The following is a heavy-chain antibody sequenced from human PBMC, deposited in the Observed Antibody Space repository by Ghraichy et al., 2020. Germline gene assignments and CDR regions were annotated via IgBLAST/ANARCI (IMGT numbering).Heavy chain of an antibody. Sequence: GGSLRLSCAASGFTFSSYSMNWVRQAPGKGLEWVSSISGSSTYIHYADSVKGRFTISRDNAKNSLYLQMNSLRAEDTAVYYCAWYNWNYGGGFDYWGQGPLVTVSA. CDR2: ISGSSTYI. V-gene: IGHV3-21*01. CDR3: AWYNWNYGGGFDY. CDR1: GFTFSSYS. J-gene: IGHJ4*02. D-gene: IGHD1-7*01.